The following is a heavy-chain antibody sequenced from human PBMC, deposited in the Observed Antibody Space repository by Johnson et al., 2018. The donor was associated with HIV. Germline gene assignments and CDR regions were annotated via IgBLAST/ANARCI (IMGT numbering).Heavy chain of an antibody. D-gene: IGHD6-13*01. V-gene: IGHV3-9*01. CDR2: ISWNSGSI. CDR3: AAGFCPASSVLELGDNVRGLLGLRWAM. Sequence: VQLVESGGVVVQPGGSLRLSCAASGFTFDDYTMHWVRQAPGKGLEWVSGISWNSGSIGYADSVKGRFTISRDNAKNSLYLQMNVLLCKRARFSSIAAGFCPASSVLELGDNVRGLLGLRWAMWG. J-gene: IGHJ1*01. CDR1: GFTFDDYT.